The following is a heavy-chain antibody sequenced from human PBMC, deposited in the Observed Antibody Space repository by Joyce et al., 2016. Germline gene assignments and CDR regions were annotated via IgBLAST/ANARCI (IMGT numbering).Heavy chain of an antibody. V-gene: IGHV4-61*01. Sequence: QVQLQESGPGLVKPSETLSLSCTVSGASVSSGTYQWSGIRQPPGKGLEWIGYISYSGRTNYNPPLGSRVTMSLDTSKNQFSLKLSSVTAADTAVYYCSRARGSGGSRLGYWGQGTLVTVSS. CDR1: GASVSSGTYQ. CDR3: SRARGSGGSRLGY. CDR2: ISYSGRT. J-gene: IGHJ4*02. D-gene: IGHD2-15*01.